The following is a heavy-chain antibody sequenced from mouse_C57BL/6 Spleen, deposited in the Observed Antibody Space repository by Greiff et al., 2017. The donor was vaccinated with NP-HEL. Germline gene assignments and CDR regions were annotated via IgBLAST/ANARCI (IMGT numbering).Heavy chain of an antibody. CDR3: ARYYDGLFDY. D-gene: IGHD2-3*01. CDR1: GYTFTSYW. J-gene: IGHJ2*01. V-gene: IGHV1-55*01. Sequence: QVQLQQPGAELVKPGASVKMSCKASGYTFTSYWITWVKQRPGQGLEWIGDIYPGSGSTNYNEKFKSQATLTVDTSHSTAYMQLSSLTSEDSAVYYCARYYDGLFDYWGQGTTLTVSS. CDR2: IYPGSGST.